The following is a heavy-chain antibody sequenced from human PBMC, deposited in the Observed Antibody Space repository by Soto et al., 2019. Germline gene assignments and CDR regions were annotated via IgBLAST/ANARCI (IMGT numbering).Heavy chain of an antibody. CDR3: AHKGPEDWPLDY. J-gene: IGHJ4*02. V-gene: IGHV2-5*02. Sequence: QITFKESGPTLVRPTQTRTLTCAFSGFSLSTSGVGVGWIRQPPGKALEWLAVIYWDDSKHYSPSLRSRLTITKDTSKNQVVLTMTNMDPMDTGTYYCAHKGPEDWPLDYWGQGTLVTVSS. CDR2: IYWDDSK. CDR1: GFSLSTSGVG. D-gene: IGHD3-9*01.